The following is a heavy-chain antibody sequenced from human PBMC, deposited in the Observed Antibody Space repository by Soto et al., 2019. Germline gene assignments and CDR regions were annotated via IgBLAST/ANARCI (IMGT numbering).Heavy chain of an antibody. CDR2: ISSSGGST. CDR1: GMTLSNYS. J-gene: IGHJ4*02. Sequence: EVQLLESGGGLVQPGGFLRLSCAASGMTLSNYSMSWVRQAPGKGLEWVSGISSSGGSTYYAGAVKGRFTIARDNSKNTLFLQMNSLRAEDTAVYYCAKAPASSLTASRPFDQWGQGTLVTVSS. V-gene: IGHV3-23*01. CDR3: AKAPASSLTASRPFDQ. D-gene: IGHD5-18*01.